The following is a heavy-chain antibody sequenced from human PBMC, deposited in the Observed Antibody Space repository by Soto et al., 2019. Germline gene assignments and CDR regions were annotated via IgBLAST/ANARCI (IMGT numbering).Heavy chain of an antibody. V-gene: IGHV4-59*01. J-gene: IGHJ6*02. D-gene: IGHD3-3*01. CDR3: ARAAPGSDTIFGVVIENYYYYYGMDV. CDR1: GGSISSYY. CDR2: IYYSGST. Sequence: PSETLSLTCTVSGGSISSYYWSWIRQPPGKGLEWIGYIYYSGSTNYNPSLKSRVTISVDTSKNQFSLKLSSVTAADTAVYYCARAAPGSDTIFGVVIENYYYYYGMDVWGQGTTVTVSS.